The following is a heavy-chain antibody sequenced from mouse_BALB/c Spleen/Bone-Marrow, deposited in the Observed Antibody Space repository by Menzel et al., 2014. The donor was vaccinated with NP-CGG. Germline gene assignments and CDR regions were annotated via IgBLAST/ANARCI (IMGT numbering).Heavy chain of an antibody. V-gene: IGHV1-20*02. D-gene: IGHD1-1*01. CDR3: AREGGYYYGSSPYFDV. CDR1: GYSFTGYF. J-gene: IGHJ1*01. CDR2: INPYNGDT. Sequence: VQLQQSGPELVKPGASVKISCKASGYSFTGYFMNWVTRSHGKSLEWIGRINPYNGDTFYNQKFKGKATLIVDKSSSTAHMELRSLASEDSAVYYCAREGGYYYGSSPYFDVWGAGTTVTVSS.